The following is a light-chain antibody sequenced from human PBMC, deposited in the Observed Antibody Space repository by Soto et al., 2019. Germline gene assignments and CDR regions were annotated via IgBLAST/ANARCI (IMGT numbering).Light chain of an antibody. J-gene: IGKJ1*01. V-gene: IGKV3-11*01. Sequence: EIVLTQSPATLALSPGDKATLSCRASQSVSSYLAWYQQKPGQAPRLLMYDASIRATGIPARFSGTGSEKDFTLTITSLEPEDFAVYYRQQRSNWPWTFGQGTKVEIK. CDR2: DAS. CDR3: QQRSNWPWT. CDR1: QSVSSY.